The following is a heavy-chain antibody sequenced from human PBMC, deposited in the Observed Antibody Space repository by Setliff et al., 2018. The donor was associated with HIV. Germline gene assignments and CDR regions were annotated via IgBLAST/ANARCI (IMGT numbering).Heavy chain of an antibody. Sequence: PSETLSLTCAVVGGSISGNHWWSWVRQPPGKGLEWIGDISHSGSTNYNPSLKSRVTMSVDKSKNEFSLKLSSVTAADTAVYYCARLRVAIFGVMMTDDAFDIWGQGTMVTVSS. V-gene: IGHV4-4*02. CDR3: ARLRVAIFGVMMTDDAFDI. J-gene: IGHJ3*02. D-gene: IGHD3-3*01. CDR1: GGSISGNHW. CDR2: ISHSGST.